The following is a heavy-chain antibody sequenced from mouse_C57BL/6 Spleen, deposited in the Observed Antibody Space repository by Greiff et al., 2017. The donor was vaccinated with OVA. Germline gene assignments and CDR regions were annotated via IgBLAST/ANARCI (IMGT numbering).Heavy chain of an antibody. CDR2: INPNNGGT. Sequence: EVQLQQSGPELVKPGASVKMSCKASGYTFTDYNMHWVKQSHGKSLEWIGYINPNNGGTSYNQKFKGKATLTVNKSSSTAYMELRSLTSEDSAVYYCASPIYYDYDAGFAYWGQGTLVTVSA. CDR3: ASPIYYDYDAGFAY. J-gene: IGHJ3*01. V-gene: IGHV1-22*01. D-gene: IGHD2-4*01. CDR1: GYTFTDYN.